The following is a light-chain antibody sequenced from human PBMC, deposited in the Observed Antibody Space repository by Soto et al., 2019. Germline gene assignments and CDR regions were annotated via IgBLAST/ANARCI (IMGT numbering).Light chain of an antibody. V-gene: IGLV2-8*01. J-gene: IGLJ1*01. CDR1: SRDVGGYNY. Sequence: QSVMTQPRPASXSLGQSVPISCSGTSRDVGGYNYVPWYQQHPGKAPKLMIYEVTKRPSGVPDRCSGCKSGNTACLTVSGLQAADEADYYCSSYAGSNKGVFGTGTKVTVL. CDR2: EVT. CDR3: SSYAGSNKGV.